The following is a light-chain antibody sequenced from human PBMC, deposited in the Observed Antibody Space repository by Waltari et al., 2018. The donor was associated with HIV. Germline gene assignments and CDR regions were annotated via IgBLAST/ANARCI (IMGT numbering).Light chain of an antibody. CDR2: NDK. CDR3: QVWERGGVRPYV. CDR1: NIRSKS. V-gene: IGLV3-21*01. Sequence: SYDLSQAPSVSVAPGQTATITCEGNNIRSKSVHWYQQRPGQAPVLVIYNDKDRPAGIPHRVSGSNSGTPATLTIYRVEAGDEADYFCQVWERGGVRPYVFGTGTKV. J-gene: IGLJ1*01.